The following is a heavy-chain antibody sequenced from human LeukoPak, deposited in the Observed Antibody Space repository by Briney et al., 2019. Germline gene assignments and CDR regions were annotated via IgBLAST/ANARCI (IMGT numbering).Heavy chain of an antibody. V-gene: IGHV3-7*01. Sequence: GGSLRLSCAASGFTFSSYWMSWVRQAPGKGLEWVANIKQDGSEKYYVDSVKGRFTISRDNAKNSLYLQMNSLRAEDTALYYCVYGGSYYVAWGQGTLVTVSS. CDR2: IKQDGSEK. CDR3: VYGGSYYVA. CDR1: GFTFSSYW. J-gene: IGHJ5*02. D-gene: IGHD1-26*01.